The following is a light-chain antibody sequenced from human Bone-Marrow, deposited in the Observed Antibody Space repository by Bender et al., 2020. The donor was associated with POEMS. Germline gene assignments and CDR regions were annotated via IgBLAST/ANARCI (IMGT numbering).Light chain of an antibody. CDR1: SSNTGSGYD. J-gene: IGLJ3*02. CDR2: GYN. CDR3: ASWHDKLNAWV. V-gene: IGLV1-50*01. Sequence: QSVLTQPPSVSGAPGQRVTISCTGSSSNTGSGYDINWYQHLPGTAPKLLIYGYNNRPSGVPDRFSGSKSGTSASLAISGLRSEDEADYYCASWHDKLNAWVFGGGTKLTVL.